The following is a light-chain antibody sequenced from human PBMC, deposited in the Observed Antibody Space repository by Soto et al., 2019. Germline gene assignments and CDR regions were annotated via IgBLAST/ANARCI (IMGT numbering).Light chain of an antibody. CDR1: QSVSSY. V-gene: IGKV3-11*01. J-gene: IGKJ1*01. CDR3: RT. Sequence: EIVLTQSPATLSLSPGERATLSCRASQSVSSYSAWYQQKPGQAPRLLIYDASNRATGIPARFSGSGSGTDFTLTISSLEPEDFAVYYRRTFGQGTKVEIK. CDR2: DAS.